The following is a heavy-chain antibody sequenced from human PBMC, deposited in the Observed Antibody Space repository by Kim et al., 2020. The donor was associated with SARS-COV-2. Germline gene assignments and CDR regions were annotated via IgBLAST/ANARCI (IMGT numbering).Heavy chain of an antibody. CDR1: GGSISSGGYS. Sequence: SETLSLTCAVSGGSISSGGYSWSWIRQPPGKGLEWIGYIYHSGSTYYNPSLKSRVTISVDRSKNQFSLKLSSVTAADTAVYYCARIYDSSGYLSGWYFDLWGRGTLVTVSS. J-gene: IGHJ2*01. CDR3: ARIYDSSGYLSGWYFDL. V-gene: IGHV4-30-2*01. CDR2: IYHSGST. D-gene: IGHD3-22*01.